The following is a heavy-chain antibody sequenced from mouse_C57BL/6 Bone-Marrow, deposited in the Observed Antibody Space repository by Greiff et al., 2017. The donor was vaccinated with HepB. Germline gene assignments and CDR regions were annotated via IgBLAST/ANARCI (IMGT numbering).Heavy chain of an antibody. J-gene: IGHJ3*01. CDR3: TTFYYGSSYGFAY. CDR2: IDPENGDT. Sequence: EVQLQESGAELVRPGASVKLSCTASGFNIKDDYMPWVTQRPEQGLEWIGWIDPENGDTEYASKFQGKATITADTSSNTAYLQLSSLTSEDTAVYYCTTFYYGSSYGFAYWGQGTLVTVSA. D-gene: IGHD1-1*01. CDR1: GFNIKDDY. V-gene: IGHV14-4*01.